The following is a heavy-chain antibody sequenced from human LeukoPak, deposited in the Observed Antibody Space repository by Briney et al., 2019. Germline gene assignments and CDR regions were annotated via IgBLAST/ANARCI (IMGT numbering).Heavy chain of an antibody. CDR3: ARERVQGSGAFDI. Sequence: GGSLRLSCAASGFTFSSYEMNWVRQAPGKGLEWVSYISSSGSTIYYADSVKGRFTISRDNAKNSLYLQMNSLRAEDTAVYYCARERVQGSGAFDIWGQGTMVTVSS. CDR2: ISSSGSTI. CDR1: GFTFSSYE. J-gene: IGHJ3*02. D-gene: IGHD3-10*01. V-gene: IGHV3-48*03.